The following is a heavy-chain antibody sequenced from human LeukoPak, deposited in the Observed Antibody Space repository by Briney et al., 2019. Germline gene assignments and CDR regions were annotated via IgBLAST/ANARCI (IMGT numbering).Heavy chain of an antibody. CDR3: ARDDGSYSRSPGFDY. CDR1: GFTFSSYG. V-gene: IGHV3-48*01. Sequence: GGSLRLSCAASGFTFSSYGMNWVRLAPGKGLEWLSYISSRISTIYYADSVKGRFTISRDNAKNSLYLQMNSLRAEDTAVYYCARDDGSYSRSPGFDYWGQGTLVTVSS. D-gene: IGHD1-26*01. CDR2: ISSRISTI. J-gene: IGHJ4*02.